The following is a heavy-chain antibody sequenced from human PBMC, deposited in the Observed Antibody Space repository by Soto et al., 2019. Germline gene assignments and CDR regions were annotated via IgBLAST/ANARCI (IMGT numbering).Heavy chain of an antibody. V-gene: IGHV3-30*18. CDR2: ISYDGSNK. Sequence: HGGSMALSCAAYGLPFSSYGMHWVRQAPGKGLEWVAVISYDGSNKYYADSVKGRFTISRDNSKNTLYLQMNSLRAEDTAVYYCAKDRPSMVRGVPDYGMDVRARGPRSPSP. CDR3: AKDRPSMVRGVPDYGMDV. CDR1: GLPFSSYG. J-gene: IGHJ6*02. D-gene: IGHD3-10*01.